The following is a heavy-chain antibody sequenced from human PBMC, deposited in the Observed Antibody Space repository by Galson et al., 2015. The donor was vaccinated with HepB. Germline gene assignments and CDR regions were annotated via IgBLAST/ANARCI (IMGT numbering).Heavy chain of an antibody. D-gene: IGHD6-13*01. CDR3: ARDSGYSSSWFFDY. CDR2: TYYRSKWYN. J-gene: IGHJ4*02. Sequence: CAISGDSVSSNSAAWNWIRQSPSRGLEWLGRTYYRSKWYNDYAVSVKSRITINPDTSKNQFSLQLNSVTPEDTAVYYCARDSGYSSSWFFDYWGQGTLVTVSS. V-gene: IGHV6-1*01. CDR1: GDSVSSNSAA.